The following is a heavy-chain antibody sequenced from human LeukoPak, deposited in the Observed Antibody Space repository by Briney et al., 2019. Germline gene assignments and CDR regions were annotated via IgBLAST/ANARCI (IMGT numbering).Heavy chain of an antibody. V-gene: IGHV3-48*01. D-gene: IGHD6-13*01. CDR2: IISSSSTI. J-gene: IGHJ4*02. CDR3: ARDRYTRRYFDY. Sequence: GGSLRLSCAASGFTFSSYSMNWVRQAPGKGLEWVSYIISSSSTIYYADSVKGRFTISRDNAKNSLYLQMSSLRAEDTAVYYCARDRYTRRYFDYWGQGTLVTVSS. CDR1: GFTFSSYS.